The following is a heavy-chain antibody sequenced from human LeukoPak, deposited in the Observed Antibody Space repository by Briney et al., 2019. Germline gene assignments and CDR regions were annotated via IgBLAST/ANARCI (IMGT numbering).Heavy chain of an antibody. J-gene: IGHJ4*02. CDR2: IIPILGIA. Sequence: GSSVKVSCKASGGTFSSYAISWVRQAPGQGLEWMGRIIPILGIANYAQKFQGRVTITADKSTSTAYVELSSLRSEDTAVYYCARGSRGYSSSWYVFDYWGQGTLVTVSS. D-gene: IGHD6-13*01. CDR1: GGTFSSYA. CDR3: ARGSRGYSSSWYVFDY. V-gene: IGHV1-69*04.